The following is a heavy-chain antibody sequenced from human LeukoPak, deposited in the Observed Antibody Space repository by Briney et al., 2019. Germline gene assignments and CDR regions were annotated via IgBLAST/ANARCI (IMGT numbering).Heavy chain of an antibody. J-gene: IGHJ5*02. V-gene: IGHV4-39*07. Sequence: SETLSLTCTVSGGSISSSSYYWGWIRQPPGKGLEWIGSIYYSGSTYYNPSLKSRVTISVDTSKNQFSLKLSSVTAADTAVYYCARGTEQWRNWFDPWGQGTLVTVSS. D-gene: IGHD6-19*01. CDR3: ARGTEQWRNWFDP. CDR2: IYYSGST. CDR1: GGSISSSSYY.